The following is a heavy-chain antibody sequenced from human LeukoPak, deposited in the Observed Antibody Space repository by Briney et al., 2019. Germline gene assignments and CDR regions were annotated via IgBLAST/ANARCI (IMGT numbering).Heavy chain of an antibody. CDR2: INHSGST. Sequence: PGGSLRLSCTASGFTFGDYGMSWFRQPPGKGLEWIGEINHSGSTNYNPSLKSRVTISVDTSKNQFSLKLSSVTAADTAVYYCARETTIFGVVIIRLGYFDYWGQGTLVTVSS. CDR3: ARETTIFGVVIIRLGYFDY. CDR1: GFTFGDYG. D-gene: IGHD3-3*01. V-gene: IGHV4-34*01. J-gene: IGHJ4*02.